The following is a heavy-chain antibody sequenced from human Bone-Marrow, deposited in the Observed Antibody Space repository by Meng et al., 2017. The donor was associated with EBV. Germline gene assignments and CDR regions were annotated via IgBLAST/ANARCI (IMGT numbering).Heavy chain of an antibody. CDR2: IIPIFGTA. V-gene: IGHV1-69*01. CDR3: ARDSDILTGPGGY. Sequence: QVQLGHAGAGVKKPGSSVKVSCKASGGTFSSYAISWVRQASGQGLEWMGGIIPIFGTANYAQKFQGRVTITADESTSTAYMELSSLRSEDTAVYYCARDSDILTGPGGYWGQGTLVTVSS. CDR1: GGTFSSYA. D-gene: IGHD3-9*01. J-gene: IGHJ4*02.